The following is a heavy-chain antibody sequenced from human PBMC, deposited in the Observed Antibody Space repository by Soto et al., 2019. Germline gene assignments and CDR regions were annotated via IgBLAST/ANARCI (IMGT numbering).Heavy chain of an antibody. CDR1: GFTFSSFW. CDR3: TTSSSSYSYGQHDF. D-gene: IGHD5-18*01. V-gene: IGHV3-7*03. CDR2: IKTDGSET. Sequence: GSLRLSCAASGFTFSSFWMSWVRQAPGKGLEWVANIKTDGSETHYVDSVKGRFTISRDNPKTSLFLQMKGLKSEDTAVYYCTTSSSSYSYGQHDFWGQGTLVTVSS. J-gene: IGHJ4*02.